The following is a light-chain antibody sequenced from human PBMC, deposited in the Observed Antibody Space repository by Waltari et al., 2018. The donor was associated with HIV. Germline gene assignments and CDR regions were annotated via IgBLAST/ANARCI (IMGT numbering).Light chain of an antibody. CDR2: AAS. Sequence: VTCRASHDISRSLAWYQQKPGKAPELLIFAASTLQSGVSSRFRGSGSGTSFTLTINTLQTEDFATYYCQQADSLPLTFGGGTKVEI. V-gene: IGKV1-12*01. J-gene: IGKJ4*01. CDR3: QQADSLPLT. CDR1: HDISRS.